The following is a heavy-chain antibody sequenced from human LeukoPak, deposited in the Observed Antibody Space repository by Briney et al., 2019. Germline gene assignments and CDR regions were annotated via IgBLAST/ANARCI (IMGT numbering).Heavy chain of an antibody. J-gene: IGHJ4*02. CDR3: ASHQGYSSGWYFWGYFDY. V-gene: IGHV4-39*07. CDR1: GGSINSGANY. D-gene: IGHD6-19*01. CDR2: IYYSGST. Sequence: SETLSLTCTVSGGSINSGANYWAWISQPPGKGLEWIGTIYYSGSTYYNPSLNSRVTMSLDTSKNQFSLKLSSVTAADTAVYYCASHQGYSSGWYFWGYFDYWGQGTLVTVSS.